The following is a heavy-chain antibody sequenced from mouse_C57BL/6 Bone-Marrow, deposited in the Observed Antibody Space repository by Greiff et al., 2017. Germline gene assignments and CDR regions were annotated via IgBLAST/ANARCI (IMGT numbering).Heavy chain of an antibody. CDR3: ALITTVVATSDV. CDR1: GYTFTSYW. CDR2: IVPNGGGT. Sequence: VQLQQPGAELVKPGASVKLSCKASGYTFTSYWMHWVKQRPGRGLEWIGRIVPNGGGTKYNEKFKSKATLTVDKPSSTAYMQLSSLTSEDSAVYYCALITTVVATSDVWGTGTTVTVSS. J-gene: IGHJ1*03. V-gene: IGHV1-72*01. D-gene: IGHD1-1*01.